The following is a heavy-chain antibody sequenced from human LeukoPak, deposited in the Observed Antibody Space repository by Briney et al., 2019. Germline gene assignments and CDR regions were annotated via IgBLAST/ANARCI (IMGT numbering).Heavy chain of an antibody. Sequence: SETLSLTCTVSGGSISSYYWSWIRQPPGKGLEWIGYIYYSGSTNYNPSLKSRVTISVDTSKNQFSLKLSSVTAADTAVYYCARAYDILPRFDPWGQGTLVTVSS. CDR1: GGSISSYY. CDR2: IYYSGST. D-gene: IGHD3-9*01. CDR3: ARAYDILPRFDP. V-gene: IGHV4-59*01. J-gene: IGHJ5*02.